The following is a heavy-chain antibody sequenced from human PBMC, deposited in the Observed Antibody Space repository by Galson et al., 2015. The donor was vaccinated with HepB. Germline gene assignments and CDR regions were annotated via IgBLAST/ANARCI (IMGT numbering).Heavy chain of an antibody. CDR3: ARDLGEDTAMIFFDF. V-gene: IGHV1-18*04. J-gene: IGHJ4*02. CDR2: ISAYNGNS. CDR1: GYNFRDYG. Sequence: SVKVSCKASGYNFRDYGISWVRQAPGQGPEWMAWISAYNGNSKYAQKFQGRVSMTTDTSTSTAYMELRSLRSDDTAVFYCARDLGEDTAMIFFDFWGQGTLVTVSS. D-gene: IGHD5-18*01.